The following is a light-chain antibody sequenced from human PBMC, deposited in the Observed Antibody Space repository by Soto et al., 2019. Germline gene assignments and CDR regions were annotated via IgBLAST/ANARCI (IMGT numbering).Light chain of an antibody. CDR1: QSVGSY. V-gene: IGKV3-11*01. J-gene: IGKJ1*01. CDR3: QQRGSWPVT. Sequence: EIVLTQSPATLSLSPGERATLSCRASQSVGSYFAWYQQKPGQAPRLLISDASNRATGIPARFSGSGSGTDFTLTISSLEPDDFAVYYCQQRGSWPVTFGQGTRVDIK. CDR2: DAS.